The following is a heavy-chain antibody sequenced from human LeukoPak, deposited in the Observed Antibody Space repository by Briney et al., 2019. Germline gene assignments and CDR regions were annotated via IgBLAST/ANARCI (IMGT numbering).Heavy chain of an antibody. Sequence: PGRSLRLSCAASGFTFSSYAMHCVRQAPGKGREWVAVISYDGSNKYYAGSVKGRFTISRDNSKNTLYLQMNSLRAEDTAVYYCARGGQKHVEMATMTDYWGQGTLVTVSS. CDR2: ISYDGSNK. CDR1: GFTFSSYA. D-gene: IGHD5-24*01. J-gene: IGHJ4*02. CDR3: ARGGQKHVEMATMTDY. V-gene: IGHV3-30-3*01.